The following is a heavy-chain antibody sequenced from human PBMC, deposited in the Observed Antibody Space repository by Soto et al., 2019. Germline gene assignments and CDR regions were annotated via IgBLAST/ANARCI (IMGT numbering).Heavy chain of an antibody. V-gene: IGHV3-23*01. D-gene: IGHD3-22*01. CDR1: GFTFSSYA. CDR2: ISGSGGST. CDR3: AKVPYYDSSGYHDY. J-gene: IGHJ4*02. Sequence: GGSLRLSCAASGFTFSSYAMSWVRQAPGKGLEWVSAISGSGGSTYYADSVKGRFTISRDNSKNTLYLQMNSLRAEDTAVYYCAKVPYYDSSGYHDYWGQETLVTVSS.